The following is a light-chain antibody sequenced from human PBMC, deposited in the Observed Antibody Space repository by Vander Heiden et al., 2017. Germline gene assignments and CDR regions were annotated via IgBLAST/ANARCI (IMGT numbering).Light chain of an antibody. J-gene: IGKJ1*01. CDR3: QQDNSYSWT. V-gene: IGKV1-5*03. CDR2: KAS. CDR1: QSISSW. Sequence: DIQMTQSPSTLSASVGDRVTITCRASQSISSWLAWYQQKPGKAPKVLIYKASSLESGVPSRFSGSGSGTEFTLTISSLQPDDFATYYCQQDNSYSWTFGQGTKVXIK.